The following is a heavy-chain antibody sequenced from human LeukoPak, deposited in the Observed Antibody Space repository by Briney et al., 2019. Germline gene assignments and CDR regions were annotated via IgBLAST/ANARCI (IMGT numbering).Heavy chain of an antibody. CDR2: ISGSGGST. CDR3: AKNRLRYFDN. Sequence: PGGSLRLSCAASGFTFSSYGMHWVRQAPGKGLEWVSAISGSGGSTYYADSVKGRFTISRDNSKNTLYLQMNSLRAEDTAVYYCAKNRLRYFDNWGQGTLVTVSS. J-gene: IGHJ4*02. D-gene: IGHD3-9*01. V-gene: IGHV3-23*01. CDR1: GFTFSSYG.